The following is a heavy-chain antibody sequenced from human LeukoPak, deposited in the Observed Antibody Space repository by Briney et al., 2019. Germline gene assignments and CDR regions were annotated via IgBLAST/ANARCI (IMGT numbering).Heavy chain of an antibody. J-gene: IGHJ4*02. V-gene: IGHV3-23*01. CDR3: AKDRRDEAYGSGGADYFDY. Sequence: GGSLRLSCAASGFTFSTYAMSWVRHVRGKGLEGVAAISARGGSTYYADSVKDRFTISRDNSKTTLNLQMNSLRAEDTAVYYCAKDRRDEAYGSGGADYFDYWGQGTLVTVSS. CDR1: GFTFSTYA. D-gene: IGHD3-10*01. CDR2: ISARGGST.